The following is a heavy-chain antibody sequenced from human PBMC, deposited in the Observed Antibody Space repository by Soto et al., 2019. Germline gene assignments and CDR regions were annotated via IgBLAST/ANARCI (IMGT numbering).Heavy chain of an antibody. J-gene: IGHJ5*02. CDR1: GFTVSSNY. Sequence: EVQLVETGGGLIQPGGSLRLSCAASGFTVSSNYMSWVRQAPGKGLEWVSVIYSGGSTYYADSVKGRFTISRDNSKNTLYLQMNSLRAEDTAVYYCARSSSWYVNWFAPWGQGTLVTFSS. CDR2: IYSGGST. V-gene: IGHV3-53*02. CDR3: ARSSSWYVNWFAP. D-gene: IGHD6-13*01.